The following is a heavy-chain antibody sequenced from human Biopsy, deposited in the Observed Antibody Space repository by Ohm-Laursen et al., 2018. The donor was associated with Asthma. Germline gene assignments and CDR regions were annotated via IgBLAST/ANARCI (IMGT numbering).Heavy chain of an antibody. J-gene: IGHJ4*02. CDR1: GGSIGRGGYY. D-gene: IGHD7-27*01. Sequence: GTLSLTCLVSGGSIGRGGYYWSWMRHFPGKGLEWMGSISYTGSAYHNPSLKSRVTISVDTSKNHFSLKLSSVTAADTAVYYCARHWDWGSFFDYWGQGTPVTVSS. V-gene: IGHV4-39*01. CDR2: ISYTGSA. CDR3: ARHWDWGSFFDY.